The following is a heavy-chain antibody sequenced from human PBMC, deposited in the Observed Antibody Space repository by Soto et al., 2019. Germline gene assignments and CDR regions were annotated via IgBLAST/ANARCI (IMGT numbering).Heavy chain of an antibody. V-gene: IGHV1-18*01. CDR1: GYNFTNYG. CDR3: ARRARDGYNGVGDY. Sequence: QAQLVQSGAEVKKPGASVKVSCKASGYNFTNYGISWVRQAPGQGLECMGWISAYNGNTNYAQKFQGRVTMTTDTFTTTTYLELRSLRSDDTAVYYCARRARDGYNGVGDYWGQGTLVTVSS. J-gene: IGHJ4*02. D-gene: IGHD5-12*01. CDR2: ISAYNGNT.